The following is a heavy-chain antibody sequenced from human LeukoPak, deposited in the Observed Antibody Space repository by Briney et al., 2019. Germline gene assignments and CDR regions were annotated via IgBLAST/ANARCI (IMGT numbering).Heavy chain of an antibody. Sequence: GGSLRLSCAASGFTFSSYAMSWVRQAPGKGLEWVSAISGSGGSTYYADSVKGRFTISRDNSKNTLYLQMNSLRAEDTAVYYCAKSPYHYDILTGYYLVWFDPWGQGTLVTVSS. CDR3: AKSPYHYDILTGYYLVWFDP. J-gene: IGHJ5*02. CDR1: GFTFSSYA. CDR2: ISGSGGST. D-gene: IGHD3-9*01. V-gene: IGHV3-23*01.